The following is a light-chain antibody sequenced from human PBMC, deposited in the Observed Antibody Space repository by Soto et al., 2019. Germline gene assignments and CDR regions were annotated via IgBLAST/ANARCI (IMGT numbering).Light chain of an antibody. CDR2: GIS. Sequence: DIRLTKSPSSLSASVGDRITITCRASENVRTFLNWYQYKPGRASRLLIYGISNLQAGVPSRFSGRGSGTEFALTITSLQPEDFAFYYCQQSFRPAPHTFRGGTRVDI. CDR3: QQSFRPAPHT. CDR1: ENVRTF. J-gene: IGKJ4*01. V-gene: IGKV1-39*01.